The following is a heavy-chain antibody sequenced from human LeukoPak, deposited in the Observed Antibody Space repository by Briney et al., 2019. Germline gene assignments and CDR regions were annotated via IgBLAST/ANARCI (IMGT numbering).Heavy chain of an antibody. V-gene: IGHV3-15*01. CDR1: GFTFSNAW. CDR2: IKSKTDGGTT. Sequence: GGSLRLSCAASGFTFSNAWMSWVRQAPGKGLEWVGRIKSKTDGGTTDYAAPVKGRFTISRDDSKNTLYLQMNSLKTEDTAVYYCARVRSSGWYEGPYYYFDYWGQGTLVTVSS. CDR3: ARVRSSGWYEGPYYYFDY. J-gene: IGHJ4*02. D-gene: IGHD6-19*01.